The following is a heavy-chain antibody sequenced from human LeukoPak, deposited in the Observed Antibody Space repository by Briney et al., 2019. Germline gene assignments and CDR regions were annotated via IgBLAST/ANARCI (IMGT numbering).Heavy chain of an antibody. CDR3: ARDLGYCSGGSCYSRYMDV. CDR1: GGTFSSYA. V-gene: IGHV1-69*05. CDR2: IIPIFGTA. D-gene: IGHD2-15*01. J-gene: IGHJ6*03. Sequence: ASVKVSCKACGGTFSSYAISWVRQAPGQGREWMGRIIPIFGTANYTQNFQGGVTITTDESTSTAYMELSSLRSEDTAVYYCARDLGYCSGGSCYSRYMDVWGKGTTVTVSS.